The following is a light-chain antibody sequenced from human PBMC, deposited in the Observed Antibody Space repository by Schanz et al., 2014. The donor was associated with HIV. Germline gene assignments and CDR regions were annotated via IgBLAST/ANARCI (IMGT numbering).Light chain of an antibody. Sequence: QSVLTQPPSVSGAPGQRVTISCTGSSSNIGAGYEVHWYKQLPETAPKLLIFGDKNRPSGVPDRYSGSKSDTSASLAITGLQAEDEADYYCSSYTSSSTLDVVFGGGTKLTVL. CDR3: SSYTSSSTLDVV. CDR2: GDK. J-gene: IGLJ2*01. V-gene: IGLV1-40*01. CDR1: SSNIGAGYE.